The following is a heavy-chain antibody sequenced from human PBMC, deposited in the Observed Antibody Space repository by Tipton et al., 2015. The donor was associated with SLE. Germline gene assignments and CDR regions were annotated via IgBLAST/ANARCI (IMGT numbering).Heavy chain of an antibody. CDR3: AGGDYGNYDV. CDR2: IYSSGTI. J-gene: IGHJ6*02. Sequence: TLSLTCTFSGGSISSSYLSWIRQPAGKGLEWIGRIYSSGTINYNPSLKSRVTMSVDTSKRQLFLRLSSVTAADTAVYFCAGGDYGNYDVWGQGTTVTVSS. D-gene: IGHD4-11*01. V-gene: IGHV4-4*07. CDR1: GGSISSSY.